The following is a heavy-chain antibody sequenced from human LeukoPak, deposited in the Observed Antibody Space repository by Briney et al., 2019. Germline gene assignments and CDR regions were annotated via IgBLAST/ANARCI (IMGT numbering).Heavy chain of an antibody. V-gene: IGHV3-74*01. CDR3: APIPTGRPYYFDY. CDR2: IASDGSST. Sequence: GGSLRLSCAASGFTFSSYWMNWVRQAPGKGLVWVSRIASDGSSTTYADSVKGRFSISRDNSKNTLYLQMNSLRAEDTAVYYCAPIPTGRPYYFDYWGQGTLVTVSS. J-gene: IGHJ4*02. D-gene: IGHD4-17*01. CDR1: GFTFSSYW.